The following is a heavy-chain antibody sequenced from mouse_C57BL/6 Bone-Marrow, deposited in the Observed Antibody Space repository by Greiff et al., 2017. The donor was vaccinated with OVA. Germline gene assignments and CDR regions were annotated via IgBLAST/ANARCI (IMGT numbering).Heavy chain of an antibody. CDR3: ARRRGWALYYFDY. D-gene: IGHD3-3*01. V-gene: IGHV1-82*01. J-gene: IGHJ2*01. CDR2: IYPGDGDT. Sequence: QVQLKESGPELVKPGASVKISCKASGYAFSSSWMNWVKQRPGKGLEWIGRIYPGDGDTNYNGKFKGKATLTADKSSSTAYMQLSSLTSEDSAVYFCARRRGWALYYFDYWGQGTTLTVSS. CDR1: GYAFSSSW.